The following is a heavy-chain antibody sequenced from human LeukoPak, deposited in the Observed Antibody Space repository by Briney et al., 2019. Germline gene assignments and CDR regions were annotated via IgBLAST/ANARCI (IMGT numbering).Heavy chain of an antibody. D-gene: IGHD5-12*01. CDR1: GFTFSSYS. CDR3: ARAGRGYSGFDY. Sequence: PGGFLRLSCAASGFTFSSYSMNWVRQAPGKGLEWVSSISSSSSHTYYADSVKGRFTISRDNAQNSLYLQMNSLRAEDTAIYYCARAGRGYSGFDYWGQGTLVTVSS. V-gene: IGHV3-21*01. J-gene: IGHJ4*02. CDR2: ISSSSSHT.